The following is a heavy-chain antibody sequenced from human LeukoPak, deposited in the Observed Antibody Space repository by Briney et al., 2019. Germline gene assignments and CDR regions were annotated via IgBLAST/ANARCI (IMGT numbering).Heavy chain of an antibody. J-gene: IGHJ4*02. V-gene: IGHV3-30*18. CDR2: ISYDGSNK. CDR3: AKDRAYYYDSSGYYYSHHFDY. CDR1: GFTFSSYG. D-gene: IGHD3-22*01. Sequence: TGGSLRLSCAASGFTFSSYGMHWVRQAPGKGLEWVAVISYDGSNKYYADSVKGRFTISRDNSKNTLYLQMNSLRAEDTAVYYCAKDRAYYYDSSGYYYSHHFDYWGQGTLVTVSS.